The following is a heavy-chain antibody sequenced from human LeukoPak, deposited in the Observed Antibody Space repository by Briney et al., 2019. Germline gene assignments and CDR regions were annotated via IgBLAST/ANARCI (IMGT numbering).Heavy chain of an antibody. V-gene: IGHV1-58*01. CDR1: GFTFTTSA. D-gene: IGHD2-2*01. CDR3: AADDGPYCSSTTCAISY. Sequence: ASVKVSCKASGFTFTTSAVQWVRQARGQRLEWIGWIVVGSGNTNYAQKFQERVTITRDMSTSTAYMELSSLRSEDTAVYYCAADDGPYCSSTTCAISYWGQGALVTVSS. CDR2: IVVGSGNT. J-gene: IGHJ4*02.